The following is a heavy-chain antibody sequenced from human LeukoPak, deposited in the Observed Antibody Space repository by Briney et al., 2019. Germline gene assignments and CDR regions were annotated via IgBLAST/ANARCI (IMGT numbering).Heavy chain of an antibody. CDR2: INSDGINT. D-gene: IGHD3-22*01. CDR3: ARDLGQYYDTSDNWFDP. J-gene: IGHJ5*02. CDR1: GFPFSNYW. V-gene: IGHV3-74*01. Sequence: GGSLRLSFAASGFPFSNYWMHWVRQAPGKGLVWVSRINSDGINTSYADSVKGRFTISRDNAKNTLNLQMNSLRAEDTAVYYCARDLGQYYDTSDNWFDPWGQGTLVTVSS.